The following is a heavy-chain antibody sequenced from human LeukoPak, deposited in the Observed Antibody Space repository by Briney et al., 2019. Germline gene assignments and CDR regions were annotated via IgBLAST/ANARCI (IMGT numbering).Heavy chain of an antibody. CDR2: INPNNGDT. V-gene: IGHV1-2*02. CDR1: GYIFTGFY. J-gene: IGHJ5*02. D-gene: IGHD2-2*01. Sequence: RASVKVSCKSSGYIFTGFYMHWVRQAPGQGPEWMGWINPNNGDTKYAQKFHDRVTMTRDTSLTTAYMELTRLTSDDTAFYYCARNGQLLSGGNWFDPWGQGALVTVSS. CDR3: ARNGQLLSGGNWFDP.